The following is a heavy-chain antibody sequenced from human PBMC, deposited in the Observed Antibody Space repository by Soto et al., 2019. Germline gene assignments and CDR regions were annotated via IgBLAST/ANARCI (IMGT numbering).Heavy chain of an antibody. V-gene: IGHV3-7*03. CDR2: IKQDGSEK. D-gene: IGHD3-10*01. J-gene: IGHJ6*02. Sequence: RLSCAASGFTFSSYWMSWVRQAPGKGLEWVANIKQDGSEKYYVDSVKGRFTISRDNAKNSLYLQMNSLRAEDTAVYYCARDYSSGSSITYYYYYYGMDVWGQGTTVTVSS. CDR3: ARDYSSGSSITYYYYYYGMDV. CDR1: GFTFSSYW.